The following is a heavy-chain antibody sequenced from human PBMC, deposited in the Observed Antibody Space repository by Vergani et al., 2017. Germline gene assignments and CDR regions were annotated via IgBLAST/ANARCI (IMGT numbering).Heavy chain of an antibody. Sequence: QVQLVESGGGLVKPGGSLRLSCAASGFTFSDYYMSWIRQAPGKGLWWVSYISSSSSYTNYADSVKGRFTISRDNAKNSLYLKMNSLRAEDTAVYYCAREGSQGSSSRGGFDYWGQGTLVTVSS. CDR3: AREGSQGSSSRGGFDY. CDR1: GFTFSDYY. D-gene: IGHD6-13*01. CDR2: ISSSSSYT. V-gene: IGHV3-11*06. J-gene: IGHJ4*02.